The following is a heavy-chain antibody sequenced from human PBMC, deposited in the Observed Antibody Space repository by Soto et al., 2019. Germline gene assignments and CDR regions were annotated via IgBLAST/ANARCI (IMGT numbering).Heavy chain of an antibody. V-gene: IGHV4-34*01. J-gene: IGHJ5*02. CDR2: INHSGST. D-gene: IGHD3-9*01. Sequence: QVQLQQWGAGLLKPSETLSLTCAVYGGSFSGYYWSWIRQPPGKGLEWIGEINHSGSTNYNPSLKSRXXIXVXXSKNQFSLKLSSVTAADTAVYYCARAYDILTGYWPWGQGTLVTVSS. CDR3: ARAYDILTGYWP. CDR1: GGSFSGYY.